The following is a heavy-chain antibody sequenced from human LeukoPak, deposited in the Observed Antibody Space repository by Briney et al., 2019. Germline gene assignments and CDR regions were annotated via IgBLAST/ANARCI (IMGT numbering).Heavy chain of an antibody. Sequence: GGSLRLSCAASGFTFSSYGIHWVRQAPGKGLEWVAVIWYDGSNTYYADSVKGRFTISRDNSKNTLYLQMNSLRAEDTAVYYCARVRYCSSTSCYAWFDYWGQGTLVTVSS. J-gene: IGHJ4*02. CDR2: IWYDGSNT. D-gene: IGHD2-2*01. CDR1: GFTFSSYG. CDR3: ARVRYCSSTSCYAWFDY. V-gene: IGHV3-33*01.